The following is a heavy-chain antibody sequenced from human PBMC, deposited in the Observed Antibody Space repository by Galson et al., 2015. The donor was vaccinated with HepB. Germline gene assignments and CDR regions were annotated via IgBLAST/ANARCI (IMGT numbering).Heavy chain of an antibody. CDR1: GFAFSTYW. J-gene: IGHJ4*02. D-gene: IGHD4-11*01. CDR2: IWYDGSKD. CDR3: ARYYGNYRAFDY. Sequence: SLRLSCAASGFAFSTYWMSWVRQAPGKGLEWVALIWYDGSKDYYADSVKGRFAVSRDNSKNVLYLQMNSLRAEDTAVYYCARYYGNYRAFDYWGQGTLVTVSS. V-gene: IGHV3-33*04.